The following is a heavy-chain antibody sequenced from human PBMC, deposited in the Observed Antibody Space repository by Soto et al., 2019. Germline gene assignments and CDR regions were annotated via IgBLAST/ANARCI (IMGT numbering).Heavy chain of an antibody. Sequence: EVQLLESGGGLVQPGGSLRLSCAASGFTFNNYAMTWVRQAPGKGLXWVSAISGGGDTTSYADSVKGRFTVSRDGSKNTLYLQMRSLRAEDTALYYCAKGRGGSGSLTPRVDFWGQGTLVTVSS. CDR2: ISGGGDTT. CDR3: AKGRGGSGSLTPRVDF. J-gene: IGHJ4*02. CDR1: GFTFNNYA. D-gene: IGHD3-10*01. V-gene: IGHV3-23*01.